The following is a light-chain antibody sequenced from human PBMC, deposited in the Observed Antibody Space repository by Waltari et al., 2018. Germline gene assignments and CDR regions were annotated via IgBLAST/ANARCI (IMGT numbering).Light chain of an antibody. CDR2: QIS. CDR3: LQYFTYCRT. Sequence: DIQMTQSPSTLSASVGDRVAITCRASQNISSWMAWFQQKPGKAPKLLVYQISTLESGVSTRFSGSGSGTEFTLTVSSLQPDDFATYYCLQYFTYCRTFGPGTKVEVK. CDR1: QNISSW. J-gene: IGKJ1*01. V-gene: IGKV1-5*03.